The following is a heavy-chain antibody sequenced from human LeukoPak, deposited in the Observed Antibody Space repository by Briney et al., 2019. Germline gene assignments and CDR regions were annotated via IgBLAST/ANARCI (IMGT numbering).Heavy chain of an antibody. J-gene: IGHJ4*02. CDR1: GFTFSNYW. V-gene: IGHV3-74*01. CDR2: INSDGSST. CDR3: AKTGSSWYSLEY. Sequence: GGSLRLSCAASGFTFSNYWMQWVRQAPGKGLVWVSRINSDGSSTRYADSVKGRFTVSRDNSKNTLDLQMNSLRAEDTAVYYCAKTGSSWYSLEYWGQGILVTVSS. D-gene: IGHD6-13*01.